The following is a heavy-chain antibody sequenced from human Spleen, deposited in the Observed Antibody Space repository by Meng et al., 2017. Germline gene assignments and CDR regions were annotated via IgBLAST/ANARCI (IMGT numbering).Heavy chain of an antibody. CDR2: INQDGTER. V-gene: IGHV3-7*01. Sequence: GESLKISCAASRFTFSNYWMSWVRQAPGKGLEWVANINQDGTERYHVDSVKGRFTVSRDNARNSLYLQINSLRAEDTAVYYCARGYSNGWQHVDYWGQGTLVTVSS. CDR1: RFTFSNYW. CDR3: ARGYSNGWQHVDY. J-gene: IGHJ4*02. D-gene: IGHD5-12*01.